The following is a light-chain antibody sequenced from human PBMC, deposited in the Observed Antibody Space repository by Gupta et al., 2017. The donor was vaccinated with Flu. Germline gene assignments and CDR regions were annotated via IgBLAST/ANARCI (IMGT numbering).Light chain of an antibody. CDR3: QRYGTSPLT. V-gene: IGKV3-20*01. Sequence: EIVLTQSPGTLSLSPGERATRSCRASQTISSNYLAWYQQKPGQAPSLLIYGASSRAAGIPDRFSGSGSGTEFTLTISSLEPDDFAVYYCQRYGTSPLTFGGGTKVEI. CDR2: GAS. J-gene: IGKJ4*01. CDR1: QTISSNY.